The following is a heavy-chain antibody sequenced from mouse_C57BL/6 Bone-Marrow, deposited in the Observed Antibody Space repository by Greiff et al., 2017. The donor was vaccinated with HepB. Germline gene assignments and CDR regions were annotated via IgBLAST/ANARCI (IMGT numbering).Heavy chain of an antibody. V-gene: IGHV5-9-1*02. Sequence: EVQGVESGEGLVKPGGSLKLSCAASGFTFSSYAMSWVRQTPEKRLEWVAYISSGGDYIYYADTVKGRFTISRDNARNTLYLQMSSLKSEDTAMYYCTRGGSTMTHYYAMDYWGQGTSVTVSS. J-gene: IGHJ4*01. CDR3: TRGGSTMTHYYAMDY. CDR2: ISSGGDYI. D-gene: IGHD2-4*01. CDR1: GFTFSSYA.